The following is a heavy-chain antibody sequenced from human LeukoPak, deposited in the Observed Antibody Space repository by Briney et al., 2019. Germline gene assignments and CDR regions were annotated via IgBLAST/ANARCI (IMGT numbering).Heavy chain of an antibody. V-gene: IGHV3-30*04. D-gene: IGHD3-10*01. CDR1: GFTFSSYA. CDR2: ISYDGSNK. CDR3: ARGTYGSGSYYNVPYFDY. J-gene: IGHJ4*02. Sequence: QPGGSLRLSCAASGFTFSSYAMHWVRQAPGKGLEWVAVISYDGSNKCYADSVKGRFTISRDNSKNTLYLQMNSLRAEDTAVYYCARGTYGSGSYYNVPYFDYWGQGTLVTVSS.